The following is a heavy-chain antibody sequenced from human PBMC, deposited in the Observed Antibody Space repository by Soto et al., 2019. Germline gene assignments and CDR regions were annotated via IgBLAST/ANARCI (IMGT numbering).Heavy chain of an antibody. V-gene: IGHV3-30-3*01. CDR1: GFTFISYA. CDR2: ISFDGSTE. Sequence: QVQLVESGGGVVQPGRSLRLSCAASGFTFISYAMHWVRQAPGKGLEWVAVISFDGSTEYYADSVKGRFTISRDNSKNTVYLQMNSLRSENTAVHFCAISSYGSGIYTHLYYGLDVWGQGTTVTVSS. CDR3: AISSYGSGIYTHLYYGLDV. D-gene: IGHD3-10*01. J-gene: IGHJ6*02.